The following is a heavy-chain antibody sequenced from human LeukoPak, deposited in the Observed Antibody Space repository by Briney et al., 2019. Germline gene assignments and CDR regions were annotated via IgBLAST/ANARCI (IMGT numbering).Heavy chain of an antibody. J-gene: IGHJ4*02. Sequence: GGSLRLSCAASGFTFSSYGMHWVRQAPGKGLEWVAVISYDGSNKYYADSVKGRFTISRDNSKNTLYLQMNSLRAEDTAVYYCAKEGQLWLHCFDYWGQGTLVTVSS. CDR3: AKEGQLWLHCFDY. V-gene: IGHV3-30*18. D-gene: IGHD5-18*01. CDR2: ISYDGSNK. CDR1: GFTFSSYG.